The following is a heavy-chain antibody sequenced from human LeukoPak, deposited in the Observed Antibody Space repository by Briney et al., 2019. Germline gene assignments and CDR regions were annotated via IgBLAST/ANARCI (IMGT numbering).Heavy chain of an antibody. D-gene: IGHD2-8*01. CDR1: GFTVSNDY. J-gene: IGHJ4*02. Sequence: GGSLRLSCAASGFTVSNDYMAWVRQDPGKGLEWVSLIYADGTTFYTDSVKGRFTMSRDNFKNTLYLQMNSLRSDDTAVYYCARGEGVQTHWGQGTLVTVSS. CDR3: ARGEGVQTH. CDR2: IYADGTT. V-gene: IGHV3-53*05.